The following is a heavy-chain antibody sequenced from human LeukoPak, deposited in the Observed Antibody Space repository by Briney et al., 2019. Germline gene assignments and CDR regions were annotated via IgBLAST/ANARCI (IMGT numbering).Heavy chain of an antibody. Sequence: GASVKVSCKASGYTFTDYYIHWVRQAPGQGLEWVGWIKPNNGGTMYTETFQGRVTMTRDTSINTAYMDLSRLTSDDTAVYYCARGGAFGVVVVAASESDYWGQGTLVTVSS. CDR2: IKPNNGGT. V-gene: IGHV1-2*02. D-gene: IGHD2-15*01. CDR3: ARGGAFGVVVVAASESDY. CDR1: GYTFTDYY. J-gene: IGHJ4*02.